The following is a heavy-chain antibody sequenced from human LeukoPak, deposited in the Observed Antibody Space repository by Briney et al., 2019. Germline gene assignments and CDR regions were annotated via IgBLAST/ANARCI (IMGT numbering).Heavy chain of an antibody. V-gene: IGHV1-8*03. CDR1: VYTFTSYD. Sequence: ASVKVSCKASVYTFTSYDINWVRQATGQGLEWMGRMNPNSGNTGYAQKFQGRVTITRNTSISTAYMELSSLRSEDTAVYYCARENCSGGSCYTIAAFDIWGQGTMVTVSS. CDR2: MNPNSGNT. CDR3: ARENCSGGSCYTIAAFDI. J-gene: IGHJ3*02. D-gene: IGHD2-15*01.